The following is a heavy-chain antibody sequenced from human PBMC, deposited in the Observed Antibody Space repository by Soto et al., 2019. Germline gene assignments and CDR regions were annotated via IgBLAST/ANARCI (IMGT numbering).Heavy chain of an antibody. J-gene: IGHJ4*02. CDR3: AKEAAETYYYDSSGYYPGLFDY. V-gene: IGHV3-23*01. Sequence: GSLRLSCAASGFTFSSYAMSWVRQAPGKGLEWVSAISGSGGSTYYADSVKGRFTISRDNSKNTLYLQMNSLRAEDTAVYYCAKEAAETYYYDSSGYYPGLFDYWGPGTLVTVSS. D-gene: IGHD3-22*01. CDR1: GFTFSSYA. CDR2: ISGSGGST.